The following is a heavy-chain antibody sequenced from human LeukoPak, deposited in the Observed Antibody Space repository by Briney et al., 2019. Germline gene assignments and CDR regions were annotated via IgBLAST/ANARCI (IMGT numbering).Heavy chain of an antibody. CDR2: IYYSGSI. Sequence: SETLSLTCAVSGYSISSSNYWAWIRQPPGKGLEWIGHIYYSGSIYYNPSLKSRVTMSVDTSKNQFSLRLSSVTAVDTAVYYCARKATTGPTKAAFDIWGQGTMVTVSS. D-gene: IGHD4-17*01. J-gene: IGHJ3*02. V-gene: IGHV4-28*05. CDR1: GYSISSSNY. CDR3: ARKATTGPTKAAFDI.